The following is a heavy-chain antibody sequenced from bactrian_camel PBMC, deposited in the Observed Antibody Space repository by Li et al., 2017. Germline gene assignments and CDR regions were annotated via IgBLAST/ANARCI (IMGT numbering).Heavy chain of an antibody. CDR3: ANDGGVWVARLFSY. Sequence: HVQLVESGGGSVQSGGSLKLSCVASGYTYNGYCKGWFRQVRGKGREAIAQLDVDGRTTYDDSVRGRFTISEDNAKNTLYLQMNTLKPEDTGMYYCANDGGVWVARLFSYWGQGTQVTVS. CDR1: GYTYNGYC. V-gene: IGHV3S1*01. CDR2: LDVDGRT. D-gene: IGHD3*01. J-gene: IGHJ6*01.